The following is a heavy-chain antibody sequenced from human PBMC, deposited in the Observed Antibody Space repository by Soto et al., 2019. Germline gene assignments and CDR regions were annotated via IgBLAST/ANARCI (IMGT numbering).Heavy chain of an antibody. CDR2: IIPVFGTA. D-gene: IGHD4-17*01. J-gene: IGHJ6*02. CDR3: SRGDATKIVVTTYYGMDV. V-gene: IGHV1-69*12. Sequence: QVQLVQSGAEVKKPGSSVRVSCKASGGTLRNYGISWVRQAPGQGLEWMGGIIPVFGTANYAQKFQGRVTITADESTSTVYMDVTSRRSEDTAVYYCSRGDATKIVVTTYYGMDVWGQGPTVTVSS. CDR1: GGTLRNYG.